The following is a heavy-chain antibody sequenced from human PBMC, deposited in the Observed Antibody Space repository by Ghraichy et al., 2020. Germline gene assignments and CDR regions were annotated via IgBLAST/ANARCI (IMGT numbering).Heavy chain of an antibody. V-gene: IGHV4-34*01. CDR2: INHSGST. CDR3: ARWGLLWFGESSLDY. Sequence: SETLSLTCAVYGGSFSGYYWSWIRQPPGKGLEWIGEINHSGSTNYNPSLKSRVTISVDTSKNQFSLKLSSVTAADTAVYYCARWGLLWFGESSLDYWGQGTLVTVSS. CDR1: GGSFSGYY. D-gene: IGHD3-10*01. J-gene: IGHJ4*02.